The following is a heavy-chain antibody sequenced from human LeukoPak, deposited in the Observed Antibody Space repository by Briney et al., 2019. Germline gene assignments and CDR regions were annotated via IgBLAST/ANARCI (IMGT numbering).Heavy chain of an antibody. CDR2: INPNSGGT. D-gene: IGHD6-13*01. CDR1: GYTFTGYY. J-gene: IGHJ4*02. Sequence: ASVKVSCKASGYTFTGYYMHWVRQAPGQGLEWMGWINPNSGGTNYAQKFQGRVTMTRDTSISTAYMELSRLRSDDTAVYYCARDLRWQQPVYYFDYWGQGTLVTVSS. CDR3: ARDLRWQQPVYYFDY. V-gene: IGHV1-2*02.